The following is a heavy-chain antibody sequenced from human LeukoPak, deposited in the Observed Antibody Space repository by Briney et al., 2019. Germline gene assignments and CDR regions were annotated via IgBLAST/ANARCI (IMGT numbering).Heavy chain of an antibody. CDR2: INPSGGST. Sequence: ASVKVSCKASGYTFTSYYMHWVRQAPGQGLEWMGIINPSGGSTSYAQKFQGRVTMTRDTSTSTVYMELSSLRSEDTAVFYCARVESGYYDSFDIWGQGTMVIVSS. CDR3: ARVESGYYDSFDI. CDR1: GYTFTSYY. V-gene: IGHV1-46*01. D-gene: IGHD3-22*01. J-gene: IGHJ3*02.